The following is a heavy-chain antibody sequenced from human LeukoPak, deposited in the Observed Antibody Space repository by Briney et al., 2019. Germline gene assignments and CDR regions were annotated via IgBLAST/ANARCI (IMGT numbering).Heavy chain of an antibody. CDR2: ITSSSSST. CDR1: GFTSRTFS. Sequence: GGSLRLSCAASGFTSRTFSLNGVPRPQGKGWEWSSYITSSSSSTYYADSVKGRFTISRDNAKNSLYPQMNSLRIEDTAVYYCARDHGIPGSGSYRFDYWGHGTLVTVSS. D-gene: IGHD3-10*01. J-gene: IGHJ4*01. CDR3: ARDHGIPGSGSYRFDY. V-gene: IGHV3-48*04.